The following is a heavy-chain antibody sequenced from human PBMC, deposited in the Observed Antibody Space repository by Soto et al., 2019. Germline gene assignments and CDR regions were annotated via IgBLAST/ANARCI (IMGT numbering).Heavy chain of an antibody. CDR3: ARDEVPAANWLDR. V-gene: IGHV1-18*01. J-gene: IGHJ5*02. CDR2: ISGYNGNT. Sequence: VKVSCKASGYIFINYGITWVRQAPGQGLEWMGWISGYNGNTKYADKLQGRVTMTTDTSTTAAYMELRSLRSDDTAVYYCARDEVPAANWLDRWGQGTLVTVSS. D-gene: IGHD2-2*01. CDR1: GYIFINYG.